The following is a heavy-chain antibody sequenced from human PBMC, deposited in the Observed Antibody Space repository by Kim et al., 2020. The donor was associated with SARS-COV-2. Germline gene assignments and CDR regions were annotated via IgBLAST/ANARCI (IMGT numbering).Heavy chain of an antibody. Sequence: SETLSLTCTVSGGSIISFYWSWIRQPPGKGLEWIGYIYYSGSTNYNPSLKSRVTMSVDTSKNQFSLNLSSVTAADTAVYYCAKVGATYAFDIWGQGTMVT. V-gene: IGHV4-59*01. CDR2: IYYSGST. D-gene: IGHD1-26*01. CDR1: GGSIISFY. J-gene: IGHJ3*02. CDR3: AKVGATYAFDI.